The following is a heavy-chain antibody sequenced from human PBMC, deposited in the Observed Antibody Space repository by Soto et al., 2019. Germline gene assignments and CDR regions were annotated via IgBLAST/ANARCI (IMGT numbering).Heavy chain of an antibody. D-gene: IGHD6-19*01. V-gene: IGHV3-23*01. J-gene: IGHJ4*02. CDR2: ISGSGGNT. Sequence: DVKLLEAGGGLVQPGGSLRLSCAASGFIFNNYAMNWVRQAPGKGLEWVSGISGSGGNTYYADSVKGRFAIARDKSNNTLYLQLSILKAEDTAVYYCVKARSGWYLYYFDYWGQGTRVTVSS. CDR3: VKARSGWYLYYFDY. CDR1: GFIFNNYA.